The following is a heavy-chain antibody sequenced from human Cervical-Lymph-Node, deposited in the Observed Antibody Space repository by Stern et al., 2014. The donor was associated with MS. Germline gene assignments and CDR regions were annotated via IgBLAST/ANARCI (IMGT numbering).Heavy chain of an antibody. J-gene: IGHJ4*02. Sequence: VKLVESGAEVKKPGSSVKVSCKSSGDPSKNDPISWVRQAPGQGLEWMGGIIPILVTPNYAQKFQGRVTITADGSTGTVYMEISSLRSEDTAVYYCARQDAVAGLDYWGQGTLVTVSS. V-gene: IGHV1-69*01. CDR3: ARQDAVAGLDY. D-gene: IGHD6-19*01. CDR2: IIPILVTP. CDR1: GDPSKNDP.